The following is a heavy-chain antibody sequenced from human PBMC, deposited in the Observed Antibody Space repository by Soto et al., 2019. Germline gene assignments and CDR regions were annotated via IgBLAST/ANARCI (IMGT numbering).Heavy chain of an antibody. D-gene: IGHD3-3*01. Sequence: GGSLRLSCAASGFTFSSYAMNWVRQAPGKGLEWVSGIRGSGGSTFYADSVKGRFTISRDTSKNTLYLQMNSLRAGDTAVYFCAKARNYDSWTGFDNWGQGTLVTVSS. J-gene: IGHJ4*02. CDR2: IRGSGGST. CDR3: AKARNYDSWTGFDN. CDR1: GFTFSSYA. V-gene: IGHV3-23*01.